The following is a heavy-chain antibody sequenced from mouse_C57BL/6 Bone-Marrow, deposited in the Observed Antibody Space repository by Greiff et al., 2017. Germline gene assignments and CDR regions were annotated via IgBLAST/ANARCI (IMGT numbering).Heavy chain of an antibody. D-gene: IGHD2-3*01. J-gene: IGHJ2*01. Sequence: VQLQQSGPELVKPGASVKISCKASGYAFSSSWMNWVKQRPGKGLEWIGRIYPGDGDTNYNGKFKGKATLTADKSSSTAYMQLSSLTSEDSAVYFCASGGYYYLDYWGQGTTLTVSS. CDR2: IYPGDGDT. V-gene: IGHV1-82*01. CDR3: ASGGYYYLDY. CDR1: GYAFSSSW.